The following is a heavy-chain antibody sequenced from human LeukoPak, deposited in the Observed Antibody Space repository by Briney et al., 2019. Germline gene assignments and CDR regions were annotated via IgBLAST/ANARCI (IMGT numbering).Heavy chain of an antibody. CDR1: GFTFRTFP. Sequence: GGSLRLSCAASGFTFRTFPMHWVRQAPGQGLQWLAVIGNDGYNKYYSDSVRGRFTIYRDNSKNTLSLQMDSLTPEDTAVYYCARGAGTTVYYIDVWGKGTTVTVSS. CDR3: ARGAGTTVYYIDV. CDR2: IGNDGYNK. J-gene: IGHJ6*03. D-gene: IGHD1-7*01. V-gene: IGHV3-30*01.